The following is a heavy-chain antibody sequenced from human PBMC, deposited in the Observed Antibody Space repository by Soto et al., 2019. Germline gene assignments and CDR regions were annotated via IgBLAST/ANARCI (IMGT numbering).Heavy chain of an antibody. J-gene: IGHJ4*02. V-gene: IGHV1-58*01. CDR3: AALGVNFDH. CDR2: IGIGSGNR. D-gene: IGHD2-8*01. Sequence: ASVKVSCKASGFTFTSSAVQWVRQARGQRLEWIGWIGIGSGNRHYAQKFQERVTITRDMSTNTAYMELSSLRSEDTAVYYCAALGVNFDHWGQGTLVTVSS. CDR1: GFTFTSSA.